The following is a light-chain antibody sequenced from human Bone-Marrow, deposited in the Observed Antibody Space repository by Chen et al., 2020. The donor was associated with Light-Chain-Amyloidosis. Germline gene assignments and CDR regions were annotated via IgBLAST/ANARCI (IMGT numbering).Light chain of an antibody. J-gene: IGLJ1*01. V-gene: IGLV2-14*01. Sequence: QSALTQPASVSGSPGQSITISCTGTSSEVGGDNHVSWYQQHPDKAPKLMIYEVTNRPSWVHDRFSASKSDTTTSLTISGLQTEDEADYFCSSYTITNTLVFGSGTRVTVL. CDR2: EVT. CDR1: SSEVGGDNH. CDR3: SSYTITNTLV.